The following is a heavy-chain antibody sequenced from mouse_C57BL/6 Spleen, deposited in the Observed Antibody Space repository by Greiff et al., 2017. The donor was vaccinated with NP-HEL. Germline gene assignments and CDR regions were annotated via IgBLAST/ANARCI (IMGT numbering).Heavy chain of an antibody. CDR2: ISDGGSYT. CDR1: GFTFSSYA. D-gene: IGHD2-3*01. V-gene: IGHV5-4*01. CDR3: ASYDGYFDY. Sequence: DVHLVESGGGLVKPGGSLKLSCAASGFTFSSYAMSWVRQTPEKRLEWVATISDGGSYTYYPDNVKGRFTISRDNAKNNLYLQMSHLKSEDTAMYYCASYDGYFDYWGQGTTLTVSS. J-gene: IGHJ2*01.